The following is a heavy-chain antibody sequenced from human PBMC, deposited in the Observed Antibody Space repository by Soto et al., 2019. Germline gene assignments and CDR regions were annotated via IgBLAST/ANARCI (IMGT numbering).Heavy chain of an antibody. D-gene: IGHD2-2*01. CDR1: GGTISRYS. Sequence: QVQLVQSGAEVKKPGSSVKVSCKASGGTISRYSITWVRQAPGHGLEWMGRVIPIFGIPTYAQKFQGRVTITADESTSTAYMELSSLRSDDTAVYYCAREDRDRETGLAPAAIDGMDVWGQGTTVTVSS. J-gene: IGHJ6*02. V-gene: IGHV1-69*08. CDR3: AREDRDRETGLAPAAIDGMDV. CDR2: VIPIFGIP.